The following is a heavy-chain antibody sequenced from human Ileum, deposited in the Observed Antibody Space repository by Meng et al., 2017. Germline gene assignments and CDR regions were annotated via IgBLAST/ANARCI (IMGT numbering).Heavy chain of an antibody. Sequence: QVQLQESGPGLLKSSQTLSLTCTVSGGSISIGDYYWSWVRQPPGKGLEWIGYIYYSGSTYYNPSLKSRAIMSVDTSKNHFSLKLSSVTAADTALYFCARHGHFTPDKYYFDYWGQGTLVTVSS. CDR2: IYYSGST. CDR3: ARHGHFTPDKYYFDY. D-gene: IGHD2-8*01. J-gene: IGHJ4*02. V-gene: IGHV4-30-4*01. CDR1: GGSISIGDYY.